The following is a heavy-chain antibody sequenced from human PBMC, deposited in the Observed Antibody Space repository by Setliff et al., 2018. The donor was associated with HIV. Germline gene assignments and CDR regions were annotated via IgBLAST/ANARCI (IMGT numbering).Heavy chain of an antibody. CDR3: ARDGGLDANNAFDI. V-gene: IGHV4-39*07. CDR2: IYYSGST. J-gene: IGHJ3*02. Sequence: SETLSLTCTVSSGSISSNSYYWGWIRQPPGKGLEWIGSIYYSGSTYYNPSLKSRVTISVDTSKNQFSLKLSSVTAADTAVYYCARDGGLDANNAFDIWGQGTVVTVSS. D-gene: IGHD3-16*01. CDR1: SGSISSNSYY.